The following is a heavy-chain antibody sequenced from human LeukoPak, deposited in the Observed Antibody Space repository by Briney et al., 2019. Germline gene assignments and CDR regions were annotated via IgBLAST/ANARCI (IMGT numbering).Heavy chain of an antibody. CDR2: ISSSSSYI. Sequence: GGSLRLSCAASGFTFSSYSMNWVRQAPGKGLEWVSSISSSSSYIYYADSVKGRFTISRDNAKNSLYLQMNSLRAEDTAVYYCARGSGNYDFWSGYPYYFDYWGQGTLVTVSS. D-gene: IGHD3-3*01. CDR3: ARGSGNYDFWSGYPYYFDY. CDR1: GFTFSSYS. J-gene: IGHJ4*02. V-gene: IGHV3-21*01.